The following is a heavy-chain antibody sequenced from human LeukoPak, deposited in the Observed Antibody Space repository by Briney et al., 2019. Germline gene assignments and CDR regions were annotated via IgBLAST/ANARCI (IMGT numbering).Heavy chain of an antibody. CDR3: AKDWGVAYCSGGSCLEYYFDY. D-gene: IGHD2-15*01. J-gene: IGHJ4*02. CDR1: GFIFSTFA. CDR2: VSSSGGDT. V-gene: IGHV3-23*01. Sequence: PGGSLRLSCAASGFIFSTFAMNWVRQAPGKGLEWVAGVSSSGGDTFYGDSVKGRFTISRDNSKNTLYLQMNSLRAEDTAVYYCAKDWGVAYCSGGSCLEYYFDYWGQGTLVTVSS.